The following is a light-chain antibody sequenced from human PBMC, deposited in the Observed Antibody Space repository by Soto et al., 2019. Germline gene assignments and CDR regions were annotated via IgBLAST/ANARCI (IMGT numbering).Light chain of an antibody. Sequence: EIVLTQSPGTLSLSPGERATLSCRASQSGSSNYLAWYQQKPGQAPRLLIYGASSRATGIPDRFSGSGSATDFTLTISRLEPEDFAVYYCQLYGTSPPLTFGGGTKVEIK. CDR2: GAS. CDR3: QLYGTSPPLT. J-gene: IGKJ4*01. CDR1: QSGSSNY. V-gene: IGKV3-20*01.